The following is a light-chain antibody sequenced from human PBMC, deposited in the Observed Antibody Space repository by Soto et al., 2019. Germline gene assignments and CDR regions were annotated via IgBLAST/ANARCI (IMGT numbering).Light chain of an antibody. CDR2: DVS. J-gene: IGLJ1*01. Sequence: HSALTQPASVSGSPGQSIAMSCTGTSSDVGTHNFVSWYQQHPGKAPKLIIYDVSNRPSGVSDRFFGSKSGNTASLTISGLQAEDEADYYCSSFTTTNTYVFGTGTKLTVL. V-gene: IGLV2-14*03. CDR3: SSFTTTNTYV. CDR1: SSDVGTHNF.